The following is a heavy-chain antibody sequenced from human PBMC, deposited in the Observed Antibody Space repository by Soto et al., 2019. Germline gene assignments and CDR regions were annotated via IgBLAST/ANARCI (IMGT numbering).Heavy chain of an antibody. J-gene: IGHJ5*01. D-gene: IGHD7-27*01. CDR1: NGSFSGYY. V-gene: IGHV4-34*01. Sequence: PSETLSLTCDVYNGSFSGYYWSWIRQPPGKGLEWIGEINHRGSTYYNPSFESRVAISVDTSKSQFSLNVTSVTAADTAVYFCARGRYCLTGRCFPNWFDSWGQGALVTVSS. CDR3: ARGRYCLTGRCFPNWFDS. CDR2: INHRGST.